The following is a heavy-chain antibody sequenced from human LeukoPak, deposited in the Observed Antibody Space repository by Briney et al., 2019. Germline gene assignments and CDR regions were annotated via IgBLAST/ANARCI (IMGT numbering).Heavy chain of an antibody. J-gene: IGHJ4*02. CDR1: GYTFTSYD. D-gene: IGHD1-26*01. CDR3: ARRKAGRSYSPFDY. CDR2: MNPNSGNT. Sequence: GASVKVSCKASGYTFTSYDINWVRQATGQGLEWMGWMNPNSGNTGYAQKFQGRVTMARNTSISTAYMELSSLRSEDTAVYYCARRKAGRSYSPFDYWGQGTLVTVSS. V-gene: IGHV1-8*01.